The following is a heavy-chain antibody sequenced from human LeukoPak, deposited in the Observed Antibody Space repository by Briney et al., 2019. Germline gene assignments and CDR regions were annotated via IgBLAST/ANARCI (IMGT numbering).Heavy chain of an antibody. CDR2: IYSGGST. Sequence: GGSLRLSCAASGFTVSSNYMSWVRQAPGKGLEWVSVIYSGGSTYYADSAKGRFTISRDNSKNTLYLQMNSLRAEDTAVYYCARGLTGMHAFDIWGQGTMVTVSS. CDR1: GFTVSSNY. V-gene: IGHV3-53*01. J-gene: IGHJ3*02. CDR3: ARGLTGMHAFDI. D-gene: IGHD1-14*01.